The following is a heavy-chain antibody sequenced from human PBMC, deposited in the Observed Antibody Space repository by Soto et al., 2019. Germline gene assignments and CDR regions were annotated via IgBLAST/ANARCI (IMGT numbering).Heavy chain of an antibody. V-gene: IGHV3-23*01. CDR1: RFLFGSYA. J-gene: IGHJ5*02. D-gene: IGHD3-3*01. Sequence: PRGSLRLSCEASRFLFGSYAMTWFRQAPWKRLEWVSSISSHGDTTYYAESVRGRFTISRDNSKNTLFLQMNSLRAGDTAVYFCARDHYDFWSGFPPTFWFHPWGQGTLVTVSS. CDR3: ARDHYDFWSGFPPTFWFHP. CDR2: ISSHGDTT.